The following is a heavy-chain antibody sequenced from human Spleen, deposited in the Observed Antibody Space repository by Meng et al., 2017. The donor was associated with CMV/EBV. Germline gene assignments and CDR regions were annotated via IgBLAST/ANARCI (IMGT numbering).Heavy chain of an antibody. J-gene: IGHJ5*02. V-gene: IGHV1-18*01. CDR1: GFTFSRYG. D-gene: IGHD1-7*01. Sequence: ASVKVSCKASGFTFSRYGISWVRQAPGQGLEWMGWISTYNGNTNYAQKFQGRVTMTTDTSTSTAYMELRGLRSDDTAVYYCATTKVSLELLDEWFDPWGQGTLVTVSS. CDR3: ATTKVSLELLDEWFDP. CDR2: ISTYNGNT.